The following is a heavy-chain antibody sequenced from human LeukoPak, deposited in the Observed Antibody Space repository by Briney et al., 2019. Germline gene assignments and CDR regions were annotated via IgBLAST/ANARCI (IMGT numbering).Heavy chain of an antibody. D-gene: IGHD2-21*02. Sequence: GGSLRLPCAASGFTVSSTYMSWVRQAPGRGLEWVSVIYTGGDTYYADSVKGRFTISRDNSKNTLYLQMNSLRAEDTAVYYCAKGSTIAIVVVTEDSYYFDYWGQGTLVTVSS. J-gene: IGHJ4*02. CDR1: GFTVSSTY. CDR2: IYTGGDT. CDR3: AKGSTIAIVVVTEDSYYFDY. V-gene: IGHV3-53*01.